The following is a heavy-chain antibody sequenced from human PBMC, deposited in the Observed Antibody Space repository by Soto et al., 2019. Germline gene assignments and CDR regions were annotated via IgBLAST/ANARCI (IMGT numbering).Heavy chain of an antibody. Sequence: QVHLQESGPGLVKPSETLSLTCTVSGASIRNYYWSWIRQPPGKGLEWIGFSYYSGSTNYNPSLNSRVTMSVDTSKNQFSLKLTSVTAADTAVYYCARDQNWSPHFDYWGQGILVTVSS. D-gene: IGHD3-3*01. J-gene: IGHJ4*02. CDR2: SYYSGST. CDR1: GASIRNYY. CDR3: ARDQNWSPHFDY. V-gene: IGHV4-59*01.